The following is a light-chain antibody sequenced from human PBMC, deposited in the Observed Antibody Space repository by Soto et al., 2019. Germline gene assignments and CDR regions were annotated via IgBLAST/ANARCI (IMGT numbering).Light chain of an antibody. Sequence: QPVLTQSPSASASPGASVKLTCTLSSGHTNYAIAWHQQQPEKGPRFLMKINSDGSHSKGDGVPDRVSGSSSGAERYFTSSSLQSEDEADYYCQTWGTGIVTFGGGTKLTVL. V-gene: IGLV4-69*01. CDR1: SGHTNYA. CDR2: INSDGSH. CDR3: QTWGTGIVT. J-gene: IGLJ2*01.